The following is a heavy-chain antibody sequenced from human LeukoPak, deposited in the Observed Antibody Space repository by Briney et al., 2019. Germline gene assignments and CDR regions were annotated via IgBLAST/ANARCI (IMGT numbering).Heavy chain of an antibody. Sequence: PGGSLRLSCAASGFTFSTYWMSWVRQAPGKGLEWVANLKQDGGEKYYVDSVKGRFTISRDNANNSLYLQMNSLRAEDTAVYYCARGGDYPDYWGQGTLVAVSS. J-gene: IGHJ4*02. CDR2: LKQDGGEK. CDR3: ARGGDYPDY. V-gene: IGHV3-7*05. CDR1: GFTFSTYW.